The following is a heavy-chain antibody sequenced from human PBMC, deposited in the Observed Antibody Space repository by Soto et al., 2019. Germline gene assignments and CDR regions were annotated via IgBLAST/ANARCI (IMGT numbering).Heavy chain of an antibody. J-gene: IGHJ6*02. D-gene: IGHD2-15*01. CDR3: ARDRGYDAHDFYYNAMDV. Sequence: GGSLRLSCISSGFTFRTYTMNWVRQAPGKGLEWVSGIRGFSPYTFYAESVRGRFTISRDNAKNSLFLQMNSLRAEDTAVYYCARDRGYDAHDFYYNAMDVWGQGTTVTVSS. CDR1: GFTFRTYT. CDR2: IRGFSPYT. V-gene: IGHV3-21*01.